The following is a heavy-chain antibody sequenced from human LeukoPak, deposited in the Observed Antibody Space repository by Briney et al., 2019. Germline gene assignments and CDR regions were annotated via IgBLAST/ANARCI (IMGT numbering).Heavy chain of an antibody. D-gene: IGHD6-19*01. CDR2: MYYSGSA. Sequence: SETLSLTCTVSGGSVSDSRYYWGSIRQPPGKGLEWVVNMYYSGSANDNPSLKSLVTISIDTSKNQFSLKLSSVTAADTAVYYCARQSSYSSGWYFDYWGQGTLVTVSS. CDR3: ARQSSYSSGWYFDY. J-gene: IGHJ4*02. CDR1: GGSVSDSRYY. V-gene: IGHV4-39*01.